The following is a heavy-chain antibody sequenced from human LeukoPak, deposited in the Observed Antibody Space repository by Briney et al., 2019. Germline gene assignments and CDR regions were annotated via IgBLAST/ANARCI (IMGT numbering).Heavy chain of an antibody. CDR3: ARGRGWYQGDY. CDR2: ISSTSSYI. J-gene: IGHJ4*02. Sequence: GGSLRLSCAASGFTFSNAWMNWVRQAPGKGLEWVSSISSTSSYIYYADSVKGRFTISRDNAKNSLYLQMNSLRAEDTAVYYCARGRGWYQGDYWGQGTLVTVSS. D-gene: IGHD6-19*01. V-gene: IGHV3-21*01. CDR1: GFTFSNAW.